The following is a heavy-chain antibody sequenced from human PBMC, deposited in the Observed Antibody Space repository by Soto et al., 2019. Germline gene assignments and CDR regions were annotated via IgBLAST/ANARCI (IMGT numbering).Heavy chain of an antibody. D-gene: IGHD3-16*01. V-gene: IGHV1-69*06. CDR3: ANYGYYYYYGMDV. J-gene: IGHJ6*02. CDR2: IIPIFGTA. Sequence: SVKVSCKASGGTFSSYSISWVRQAPGQGLEWMGGIIPIFGTANYAQKFQGRVTITADKSTSTAYMELSSLRSEDTAVYYCANYGYYYYYGMDVWGQGTTVTVSS. CDR1: GGTFSSYS.